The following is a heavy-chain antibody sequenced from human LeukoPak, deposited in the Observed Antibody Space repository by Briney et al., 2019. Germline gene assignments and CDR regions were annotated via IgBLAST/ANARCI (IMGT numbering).Heavy chain of an antibody. V-gene: IGHV1-2*04. J-gene: IGHJ6*04. CDR1: GYTFTGYY. D-gene: IGHD3-10*01. CDR2: INPNSGGT. Sequence: ASVKVSCKASGYTFTGYYMHWVRQAPGQGLEWMGWINPNSGGTNYAQKFQGWVTMTRDTSISTAYMELSRLRSDDTAVYYCARDQRIWFGELFPMVYGMDVWGKGTTVTVSS. CDR3: ARDQRIWFGELFPMVYGMDV.